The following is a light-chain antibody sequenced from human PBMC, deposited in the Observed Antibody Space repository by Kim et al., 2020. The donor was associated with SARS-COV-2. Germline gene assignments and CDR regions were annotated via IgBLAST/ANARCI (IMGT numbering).Light chain of an antibody. CDR3: LQHNNYPIT. Sequence: ASEGDRVTITCRASQDIRNDLGWYQQSPGRAPKRLIYGASSLQSGVPSRFSGSGSGTEFTLTISSLQPEDFATYFCLQHNNYPITFGQGTRLEIK. CDR1: QDIRND. V-gene: IGKV1-17*01. CDR2: GAS. J-gene: IGKJ5*01.